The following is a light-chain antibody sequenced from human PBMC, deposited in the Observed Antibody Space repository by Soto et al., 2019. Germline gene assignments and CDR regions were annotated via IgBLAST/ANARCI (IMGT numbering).Light chain of an antibody. V-gene: IGKV3-20*01. CDR1: QSVSSSY. J-gene: IGKJ3*01. CDR3: QQYGSSPLFT. Sequence: EIVLTQSPGTLSLSPGERATLSCRASQSVSSSYLAWFQQKPGQAPRLLIYSASSRATGIPDRFSGSGSGTDFTLTISRLETEDFAVYYCQQYGSSPLFTFGPGTKVDIK. CDR2: SAS.